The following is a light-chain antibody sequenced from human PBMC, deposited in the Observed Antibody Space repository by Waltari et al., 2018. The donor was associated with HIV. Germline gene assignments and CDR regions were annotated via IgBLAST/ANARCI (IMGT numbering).Light chain of an antibody. CDR2: DLN. CDR3: CSYAGSYTLI. Sequence: SAPPQPRSVSGSPGQSVTISCTGTSSAVGLYKYVSWYQQHPGKVPKLLIYDLNDRPAGVPDRFSGSKSGTTASLTISGLQAEDEAFYYCCSYAGSYTLIFGGGTKLTVL. V-gene: IGLV2-11*01. CDR1: SSAVGLYKY. J-gene: IGLJ2*01.